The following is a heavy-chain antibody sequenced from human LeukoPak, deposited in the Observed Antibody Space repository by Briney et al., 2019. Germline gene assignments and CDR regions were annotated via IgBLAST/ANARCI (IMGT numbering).Heavy chain of an antibody. Sequence: GGSLRLSCAASGFTFSSYSMNWVRQAPGKGLEWVSYISSSSSTIYYADSVKGRLTISRDNAKNSLYLQMNSLRAEDTAVYYCARSMITFGGVIVRDAFDIWGQGTMVTVSS. CDR2: ISSSSSTI. CDR1: GFTFSSYS. D-gene: IGHD3-16*02. V-gene: IGHV3-48*01. J-gene: IGHJ3*02. CDR3: ARSMITFGGVIVRDAFDI.